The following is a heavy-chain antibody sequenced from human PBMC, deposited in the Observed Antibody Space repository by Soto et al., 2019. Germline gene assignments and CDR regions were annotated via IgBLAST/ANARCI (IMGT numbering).Heavy chain of an antibody. CDR2: IKTYIDGATT. D-gene: IGHD5-12*01. J-gene: IGHJ6*02. CDR3: ATDQTTILDV. CDR1: GFTFRDAW. Sequence: GGSLRLSCAASGFTFRDAWMSWVRQAPGKGLEWVGRIKTYIDGATTDYAAPVKGRFTMSRDDSKNRLYLQMNSLKIEDTAVYFCATDQTTILDVWGQGTTVTVSS. V-gene: IGHV3-15*01.